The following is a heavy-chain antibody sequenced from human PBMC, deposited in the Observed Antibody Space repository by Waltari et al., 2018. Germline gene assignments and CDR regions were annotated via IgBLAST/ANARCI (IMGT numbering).Heavy chain of an antibody. CDR3: ARDGLGSRPFDY. D-gene: IGHD3-16*01. Sequence: QVQLQESGPGLVTPSETLSLTCTVSVGSISTYYWSWRRQPAGKGLAWIGRISGSGSTNDNPSLKSRVTMAVDTSKKQFSWKLNSVTAADTAVDCCARDGLGSRPFDYWGQGTLVTVSS. V-gene: IGHV4-4*07. J-gene: IGHJ4*02. CDR2: ISGSGST. CDR1: VGSISTYY.